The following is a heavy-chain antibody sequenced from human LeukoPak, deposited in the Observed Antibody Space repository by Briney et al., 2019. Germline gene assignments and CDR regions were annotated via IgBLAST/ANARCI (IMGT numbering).Heavy chain of an antibody. CDR3: AKNGYSYGYFDY. Sequence: SETLSLTCAVYGGSFSGYYWSWIRQPPGKGLEWIGEISHTGSTYYNPSLKSRVTISVDTSKKQFSLKLNSVTAADMAVYYCAKNGYSYGYFDYWGQGTLVTVSS. J-gene: IGHJ4*02. V-gene: IGHV4-34*01. D-gene: IGHD5-18*01. CDR2: ISHTGST. CDR1: GGSFSGYY.